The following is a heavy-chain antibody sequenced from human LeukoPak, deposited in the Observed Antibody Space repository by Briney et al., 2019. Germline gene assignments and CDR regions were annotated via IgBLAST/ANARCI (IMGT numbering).Heavy chain of an antibody. J-gene: IGHJ4*02. Sequence: TGGSLRLSCAASGFTFSSYGMHWVRQAPGKGLEWVAFIRYDGSNKYYADSVKGRFTISRDNAKNSLDLQINSLRAEDTAVYYCAREDDSSGYYTGNYFDYWGQGTLVTVSS. CDR2: IRYDGSNK. CDR1: GFTFSSYG. CDR3: AREDDSSGYYTGNYFDY. V-gene: IGHV3-30*02. D-gene: IGHD3-22*01.